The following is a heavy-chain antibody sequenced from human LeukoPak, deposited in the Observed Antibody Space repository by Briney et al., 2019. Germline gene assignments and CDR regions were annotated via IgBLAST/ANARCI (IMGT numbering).Heavy chain of an antibody. CDR3: ARGVRQQLTNWFDP. Sequence: ASVKVSCKASGGTFSSYAISWVRQAPGQGLEWMGGIIPIFGTANYAQKFQGGVTITTDESTSTAYMELSSLRSEDTAVYYCARGVRQQLTNWFDPWGQGTLGTVSS. J-gene: IGHJ5*02. D-gene: IGHD6-13*01. CDR2: IIPIFGTA. CDR1: GGTFSSYA. V-gene: IGHV1-69*05.